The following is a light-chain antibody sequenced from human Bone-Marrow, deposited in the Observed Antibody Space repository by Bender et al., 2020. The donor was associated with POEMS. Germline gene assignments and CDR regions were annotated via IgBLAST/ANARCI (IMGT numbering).Light chain of an antibody. CDR2: QDR. CDR1: KMSDKY. CDR3: QSYDNSLGGWV. V-gene: IGLV3-1*01. Sequence: VLTQPPSVSGAPGQTASITCSGYKMSDKYILWYQQKPGQSPVLVIHQDRKRPSGIPERFSGSKSGTSASLAITGLQAEDEGDYYCQSYDNSLGGWVFGGGTKLTVL. J-gene: IGLJ3*02.